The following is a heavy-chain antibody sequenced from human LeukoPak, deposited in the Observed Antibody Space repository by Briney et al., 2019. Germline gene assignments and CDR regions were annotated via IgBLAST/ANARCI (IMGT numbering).Heavy chain of an antibody. V-gene: IGHV4-59*12. J-gene: IGHJ4*02. D-gene: IGHD6-19*01. CDR1: GGSIRSYY. CDR3: ARDGDSSGWRAGVDY. Sequence: SETLSLTCTVSGGSIRSYYWSWIRQPPGKGLEWIGYIYYSGSTKYNASLKSRATISVDKSKNQFSLKLSSVTAADTAVNYCARDGDSSGWRAGVDYWGQGTLVTVSS. CDR2: IYYSGST.